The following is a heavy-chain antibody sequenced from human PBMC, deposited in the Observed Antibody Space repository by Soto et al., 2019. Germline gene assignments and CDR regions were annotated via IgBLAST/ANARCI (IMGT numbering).Heavy chain of an antibody. V-gene: IGHV1-2*04. CDR2: INPNSGDT. J-gene: IGHJ3*02. Sequence: QVQLAQSGAEVKNPGASVKVSCKASGYTLTDYYIHWLRQAPAQGLEWMGWINPNSGDTKYAQKFQGWATMTRDTSISTTYMELSRLTSDDTALYYCARGPSHGAFDIWGQGTIITVSS. CDR1: GYTLTDYY. CDR3: ARGPSHGAFDI.